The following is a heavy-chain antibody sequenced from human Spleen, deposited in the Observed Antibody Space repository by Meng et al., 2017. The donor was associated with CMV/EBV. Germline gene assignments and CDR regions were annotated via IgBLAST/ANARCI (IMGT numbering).Heavy chain of an antibody. CDR3: AKNYDSSGYCPDY. V-gene: IGHV3-30-3*02. D-gene: IGHD3-22*01. CDR1: GFAFSSYA. CDR2: ISYDGSNI. Sequence: GESLKISCAVSGFAFSSYAMDWVRQAPGKGLEWVAVISYDGSNIYYADSVKGRFTISRDNSKNTVSLQMNSLRTEDTAVYYCAKNYDSSGYCPDYWGQGTLVTVSS. J-gene: IGHJ4*02.